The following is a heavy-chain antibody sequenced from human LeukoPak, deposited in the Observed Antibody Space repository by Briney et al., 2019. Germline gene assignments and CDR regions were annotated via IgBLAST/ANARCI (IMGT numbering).Heavy chain of an antibody. CDR1: GFTFSSYG. J-gene: IGHJ4*02. Sequence: PGGTLRLSCAASGFTFSSYGMSWVRQAPGKGLEWVSAISGSGGSTYYADSVKGRFTISRDNSRNTLYLQMNSLRAEDTAVYYCAKAGSIRFDYWGQGTLVTVSS. CDR3: AKAGSIRFDY. V-gene: IGHV3-23*01. CDR2: ISGSGGST. D-gene: IGHD1-26*01.